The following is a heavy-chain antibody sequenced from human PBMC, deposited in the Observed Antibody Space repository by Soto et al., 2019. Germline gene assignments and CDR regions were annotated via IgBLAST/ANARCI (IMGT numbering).Heavy chain of an antibody. D-gene: IGHD6-19*01. CDR3: ARDERSGWPPNDAFDI. CDR1: GDSVSSNSAA. V-gene: IGHV6-1*01. J-gene: IGHJ3*02. CDR2: TYYRSKWYN. Sequence: PSQTLSLTCAISGDSVSSNSAAWNWIRQSPSRGLEWLGRTYYRSKWYNDYAVSVKSRITINPDTSKNQFSLQLNSVTPEDTAVYYCARDERSGWPPNDAFDIWGQGTMVTVSS.